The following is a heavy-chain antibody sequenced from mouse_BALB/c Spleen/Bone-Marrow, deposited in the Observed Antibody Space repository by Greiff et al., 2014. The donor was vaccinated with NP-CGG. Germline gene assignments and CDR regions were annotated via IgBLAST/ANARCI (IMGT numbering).Heavy chain of an antibody. CDR2: IWGDGSI. Sequence: VKLMESGPGLVAPAQSLSITCTVSGFSFTSYGVRWVRQPPGKGLEWLGVIWGDGSINYNSALISRLSIIKDNSKSQVFLKLNSMQTDDTATYYCAKVNSYGYAMDYWGQGTSVTVSS. J-gene: IGHJ4*01. CDR1: GFSFTSYG. V-gene: IGHV2-3*01. CDR3: AKVNSYGYAMDY. D-gene: IGHD3-3*01.